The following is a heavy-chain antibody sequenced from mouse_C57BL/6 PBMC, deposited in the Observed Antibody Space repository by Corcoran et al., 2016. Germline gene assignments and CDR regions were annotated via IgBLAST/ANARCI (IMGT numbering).Heavy chain of an antibody. CDR1: GYTFTDYY. J-gene: IGHJ3*01. CDR3: GPLAY. Sequence: EVQLQQAGPELGKPGASVKISCKASGYTFTDYYMNWVKQSHGKSLEWIGDINPNNGGTSYNQKFKGKATLTVDKSSSTAYMELRSLTSEDSAVYYCGPLAYWGQGTLVTVSA. CDR2: INPNNGGT. V-gene: IGHV1-26*01.